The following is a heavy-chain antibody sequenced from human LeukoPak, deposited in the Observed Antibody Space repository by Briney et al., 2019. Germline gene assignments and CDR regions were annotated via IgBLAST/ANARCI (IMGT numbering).Heavy chain of an antibody. D-gene: IGHD3-3*01. CDR3: ARADVRYYDFWSGKKRPHGMDV. J-gene: IGHJ6*02. CDR1: GYTFTSYD. CDR2: MNPNSGNT. V-gene: IGHV1-8*01. Sequence: ASVKVSCKASGYTFTSYDINWVRQATGQGLEWMGWMNPNSGNTGYAQKFQGRVTMTRNTSISTAYMELSGLRSEDTAVYYCARADVRYYDFWSGKKRPHGMDVWGQGTTVTVSS.